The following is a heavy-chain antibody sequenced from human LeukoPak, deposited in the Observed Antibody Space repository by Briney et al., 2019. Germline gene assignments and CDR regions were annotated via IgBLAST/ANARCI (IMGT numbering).Heavy chain of an antibody. V-gene: IGHV4-61*02. CDR3: AKVDVDFLTGYPLGAFDI. D-gene: IGHD3-9*01. CDR1: GSSISSGYY. CDR2: IYTSGSS. J-gene: IGHJ3*02. Sequence: PSETLSLTCTVSGSSISSGYYWGWIRQPAGKGLEWIGRIYTSGSSNYNPSLKSRVTISVDTSKNQFSLKLSSVTAADTAVYYCAKVDVDFLTGYPLGAFDIWGQGTLVTVSS.